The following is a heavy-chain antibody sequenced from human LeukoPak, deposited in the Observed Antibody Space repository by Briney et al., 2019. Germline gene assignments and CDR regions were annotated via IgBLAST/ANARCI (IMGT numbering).Heavy chain of an antibody. Sequence: ASVKVSCKASGYTFTGYYMHWVRQASGQGLEWMGWINPNSGGTNYAQKFQGWVTMTRDTSISTAYMELSRLRSDDTAVYYCARDRSSSWYDYWGQGTLVTVSS. CDR1: GYTFTGYY. V-gene: IGHV1-2*04. J-gene: IGHJ4*02. CDR3: ARDRSSSWYDY. D-gene: IGHD6-13*01. CDR2: INPNSGGT.